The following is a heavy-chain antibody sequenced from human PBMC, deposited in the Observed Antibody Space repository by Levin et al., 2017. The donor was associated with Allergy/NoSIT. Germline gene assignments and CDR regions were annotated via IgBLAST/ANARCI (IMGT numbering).Heavy chain of an antibody. CDR1: GFTFSSYE. V-gene: IGHV3-48*03. CDR2: ISSSGSTI. Sequence: LSLTCAASGFTFSSYEMNWVRQAPGKGLEWVSYISSSGSTIYYADSVKGRFTISRDNAKNSLYLQMNSLRAEDTAVYYCARDNRIVATITTFYYYGMDVWGQGTTVTVSS. CDR3: ARDNRIVATITTFYYYGMDV. D-gene: IGHD5-12*01. J-gene: IGHJ6*02.